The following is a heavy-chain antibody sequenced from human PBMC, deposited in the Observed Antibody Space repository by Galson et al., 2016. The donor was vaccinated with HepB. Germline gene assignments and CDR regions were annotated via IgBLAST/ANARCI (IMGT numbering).Heavy chain of an antibody. CDR3: ARGRYGGAAS. J-gene: IGHJ4*02. CDR1: GYTFTSYA. V-gene: IGHV1-3*01. CDR2: INAGNGNT. Sequence: SVKVSCKASGYTFTSYAMHWVRQAPGQRLEWMGWINAGNGNTKNSQKFQGRVTMTRDTSTSTVYMELNSLRSDDTAVYYCARGRYGGAASWGQGTLVIVSS. D-gene: IGHD5-12*01.